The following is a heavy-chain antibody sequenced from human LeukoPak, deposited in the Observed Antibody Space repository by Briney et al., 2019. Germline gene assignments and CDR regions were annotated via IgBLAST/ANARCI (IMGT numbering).Heavy chain of an antibody. D-gene: IGHD4-23*01. CDR1: GGSISSYY. J-gene: IGHJ5*02. V-gene: IGHV4-59*01. Sequence: SETLSFTCTVSGGSISSYYWSWIRQPPGKGLEWIGYIYYSGSTNYNPSLKSRVTISVDTSKNQFSLKLSSVTAADTAVYYCARGKLFSWFDPWGQGTLVTVSS. CDR2: IYYSGST. CDR3: ARGKLFSWFDP.